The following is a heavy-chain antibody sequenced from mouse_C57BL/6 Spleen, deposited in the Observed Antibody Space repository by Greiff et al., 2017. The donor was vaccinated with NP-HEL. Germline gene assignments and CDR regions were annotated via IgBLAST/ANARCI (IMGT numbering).Heavy chain of an antibody. Sequence: EVKLVESGGGLVKPGGSLKLSCAASGFTFSDYGMHWVRQAPEKGLEWVAYISSGSSTIYYADTVKGRFTISRDNAKNTLFLQMTSLRSEDTAMYYCARKLGRVFDYWGQGTTLTGSS. J-gene: IGHJ2*01. CDR1: GFTFSDYG. CDR3: ARKLGRVFDY. D-gene: IGHD4-1*01. V-gene: IGHV5-17*01. CDR2: ISSGSSTI.